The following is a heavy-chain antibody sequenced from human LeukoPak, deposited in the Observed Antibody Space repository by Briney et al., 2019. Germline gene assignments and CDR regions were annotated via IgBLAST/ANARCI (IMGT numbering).Heavy chain of an antibody. V-gene: IGHV4-59*12. CDR1: GGSISSFY. CDR2: IYYSWST. D-gene: IGHD2-15*01. CDR3: ARKVASSGGSPSGSTLSGTYGGYFDY. J-gene: IGHJ4*02. Sequence: SETLSLTCTVSGGSISSFYWSWFYWSWIRQPPGKGLEWIGYIYYSWSTNYNPSLKSRVTISVDTSKNQFSLKLSSVTAADTAVYYCARKVASSGGSPSGSTLSGTYGGYFDYWGQGTLVTVSS.